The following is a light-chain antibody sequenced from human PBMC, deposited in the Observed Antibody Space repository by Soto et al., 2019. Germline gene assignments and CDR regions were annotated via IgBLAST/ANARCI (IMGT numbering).Light chain of an antibody. CDR2: TAS. J-gene: IGKJ1*01. CDR3: QHYNSYSEA. V-gene: IGKV1-17*01. Sequence: QLTQSPSSLSASVGDRVTSTCRASQDIRNNLGWYQQKPGRAPKLLIFTASGLQSGVPSRFSGSGSGTEFTLTISSLQPDDFATYYCQHYNSYSEAFGQGTKVDI. CDR1: QDIRNN.